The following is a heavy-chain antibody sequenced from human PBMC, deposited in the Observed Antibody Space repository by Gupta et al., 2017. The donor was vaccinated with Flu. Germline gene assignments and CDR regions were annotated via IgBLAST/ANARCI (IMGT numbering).Heavy chain of an antibody. V-gene: IGHV4-34*01. CDR2: INRSGST. Sequence: RQSPGKGLEWIGEINRSGSTTYNPSLERRVTISVDAYKSQFFLKVTSVTAADTAIYYCARGTYSSSWSSNFDSWGQGTLVTVSS. J-gene: IGHJ4*02. CDR3: ARGTYSSSWSSNFDS. D-gene: IGHD6-13*01.